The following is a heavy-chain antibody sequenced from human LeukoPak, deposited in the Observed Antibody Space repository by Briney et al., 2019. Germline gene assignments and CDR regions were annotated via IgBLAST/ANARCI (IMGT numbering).Heavy chain of an antibody. J-gene: IGHJ4*02. Sequence: SETLSLTCTVSGGSVSSSTYYWGWVRQPPGKGLAWIGSIYYSGYTYYNPSLESRVTISIDTSKNQFSLKLSSVTAADTAIYYCAKHYMGSSYNRGLDSWGQGTLVTVSS. CDR3: AKHYMGSSYNRGLDS. CDR1: GGSVSSSTYY. CDR2: IYYSGYT. D-gene: IGHD3-10*01. V-gene: IGHV4-39*01.